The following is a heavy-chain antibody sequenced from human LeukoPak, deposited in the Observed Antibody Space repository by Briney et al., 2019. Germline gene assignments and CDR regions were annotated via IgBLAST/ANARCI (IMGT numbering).Heavy chain of an antibody. D-gene: IGHD2-8*01. V-gene: IGHV3-7*01. CDR3: ARVDPPLGYCTNGVCSEYFQH. CDR2: IKQDGSEK. J-gene: IGHJ1*01. Sequence: GGSLRLSCAASGFTFSSYWMSWVRKAPGKGLEWVANIKQDGSEKYYVDSVKGRFTISRDNAKNSLYLQMNSLRAEDTAVYYCARVDPPLGYCTNGVCSEYFQHWGQGTLVTVSS. CDR1: GFTFSSYW.